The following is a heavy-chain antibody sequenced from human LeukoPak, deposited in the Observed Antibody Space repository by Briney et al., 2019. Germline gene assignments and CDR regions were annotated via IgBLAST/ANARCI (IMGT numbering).Heavy chain of an antibody. CDR2: INTNTGNP. CDR1: GYTFTSYA. Sequence: ASVKVSCKASGYTFTSYAMNWVRQAPGQGLEWMGWINTNTGNPTYAQGFTGRFVFSLDTSVSTAYLQISSPKAEDTAVYYCARDRSNYYDSSGYYPRKTYAFDIWGQGTMVTVSS. V-gene: IGHV7-4-1*02. CDR3: ARDRSNYYDSSGYYPRKTYAFDI. J-gene: IGHJ3*02. D-gene: IGHD3-22*01.